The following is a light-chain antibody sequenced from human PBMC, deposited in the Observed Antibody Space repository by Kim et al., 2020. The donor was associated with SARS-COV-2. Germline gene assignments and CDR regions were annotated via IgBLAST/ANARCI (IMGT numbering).Light chain of an antibody. CDR1: SEIVSFY. CDR3: AAWNVGLTVDWV. Sequence: SEIVSFYVFWYHQFPWTAPKLIIYKNDQRPSGVPGRFSASKSGTSASLAISWLRFDDEADYFWAAWNVGLTVDWVFAVGTQLTVL. V-gene: IGLV1-47*01. CDR2: KND. J-gene: IGLJ3*02.